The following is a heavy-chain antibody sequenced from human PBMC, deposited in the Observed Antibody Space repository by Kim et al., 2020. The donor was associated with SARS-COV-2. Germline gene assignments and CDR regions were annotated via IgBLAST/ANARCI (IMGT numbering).Heavy chain of an antibody. J-gene: IGHJ4*02. CDR3: AREWFVGYSSSWRFDH. D-gene: IGHD6-13*01. CDR2: IIRNGISK. Sequence: GGSLRLSCGASGFTFSSYAMSWVRQAPGKGLEWVAGIIRNGISKYYADSVKGRFTISRDNSKDTLYLQMNSLRAEDTAVYYCAREWFVGYSSSWRFDHWGQGTLVTVSS. V-gene: IGHV3-23*01. CDR1: GFTFSSYA.